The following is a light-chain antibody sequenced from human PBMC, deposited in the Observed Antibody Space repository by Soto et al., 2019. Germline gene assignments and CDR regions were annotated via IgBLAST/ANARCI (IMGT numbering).Light chain of an antibody. V-gene: IGLV1-47*02. CDR2: SNN. CDR3: CSYAGSYTVV. J-gene: IGLJ2*01. Sequence: QSVLTQPPSASATPGQRVSISCSGSRSNIGSNYVYWYQQLPGAAPRLLMYSNNQRPSGVPGRFSVSKSGTSASLAISGLRSEEEADYYCCSYAGSYTVVFGGGTKLTVL. CDR1: RSNIGSNY.